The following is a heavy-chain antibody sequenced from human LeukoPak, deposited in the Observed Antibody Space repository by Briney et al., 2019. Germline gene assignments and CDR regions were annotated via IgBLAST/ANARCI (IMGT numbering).Heavy chain of an antibody. CDR1: GYTFINYA. D-gene: IGHD2-15*01. CDR2: ISAYIGNT. J-gene: IGHJ4*02. CDR3: ARDRPRLLGQERLDY. V-gene: IGHV1-18*01. Sequence: GASVKVSCKASGYTFINYAITWVRQAPGQGLEWMGWISAYIGNTYYAQKFQGRVTMTTDTSTSTTYMELRSLRSDDTAVYYCARDRPRLLGQERLDYWGQGTLVTVSS.